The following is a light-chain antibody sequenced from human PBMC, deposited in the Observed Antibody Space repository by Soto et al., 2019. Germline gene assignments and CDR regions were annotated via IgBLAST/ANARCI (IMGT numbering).Light chain of an antibody. CDR1: SSDVGGYNY. V-gene: IGLV2-14*01. CDR2: EVS. CDR3: SSSTSSDTLL. J-gene: IGLJ2*01. Sequence: QSALTPPASVSGSPGQSITISCTGTSSDVGGYNYVSWYQQHPGKAPKLMIYEVSNRPSGVSNRFSGSKSGNTASLTISGLQAEDEADYYCSSSTSSDTLLFGGGTKVTVL.